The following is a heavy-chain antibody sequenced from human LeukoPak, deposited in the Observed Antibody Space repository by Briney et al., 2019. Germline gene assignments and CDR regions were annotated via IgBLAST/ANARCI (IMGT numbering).Heavy chain of an antibody. V-gene: IGHV4-38-2*02. Sequence: SETLSLTCTVSGYSISSGYIWGWIRQPPGKGLEWIGNINHSGTTNYNPSLKSRVVISVDTSNNQFSLKMTSVTAADTAVYYCARDLGHGGDSDYWGQGTLVIISS. CDR2: INHSGTT. CDR3: ARDLGHGGDSDY. D-gene: IGHD4-23*01. CDR1: GYSISSGYI. J-gene: IGHJ4*02.